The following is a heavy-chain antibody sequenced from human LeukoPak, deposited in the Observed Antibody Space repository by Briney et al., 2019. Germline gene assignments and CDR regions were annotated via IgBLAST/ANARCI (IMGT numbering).Heavy chain of an antibody. Sequence: PGGSLRLSCAASGFTFSSYSMNWVRQAPGKGLVWVSYISSSSSTIYYADSVKGRFTISRDNAKNSLYLQMNSLRAEDTAVYYCARALGEVVPAAIGYWGQGTLVTVSS. J-gene: IGHJ4*02. D-gene: IGHD2-2*02. CDR2: ISSSSSTI. CDR3: ARALGEVVPAAIGY. CDR1: GFTFSSYS. V-gene: IGHV3-48*04.